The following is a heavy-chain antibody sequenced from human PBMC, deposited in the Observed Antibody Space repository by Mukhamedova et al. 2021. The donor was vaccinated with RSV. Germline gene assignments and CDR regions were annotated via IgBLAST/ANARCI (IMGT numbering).Heavy chain of an antibody. CDR2: IYYSGST. Sequence: GSIYYSGSTYYNPSLKSRVTISVDTSKNQFSLKLSFVTAADTAVYYCAVEGCGGDCYSWRYYYYYGMDVWGQGTTVTVSS. CDR3: AVEGCGGDCYSWRYYYYYGMDV. D-gene: IGHD2-21*02. J-gene: IGHJ6*02. V-gene: IGHV4-39*01.